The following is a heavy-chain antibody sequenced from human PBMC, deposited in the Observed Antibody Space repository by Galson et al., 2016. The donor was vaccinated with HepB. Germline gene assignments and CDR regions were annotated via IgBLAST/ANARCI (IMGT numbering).Heavy chain of an antibody. CDR2: SIPILSMA. CDR1: GGTFNSYA. Sequence: SVKVSCKASGGTFNSYAFSWVRQAPGQGLEWLGRSIPILSMANYAEKFQGRVTITADISARTAYMELSSLRSEDTAVYYCARDKGLAAAGRGNFDYWGQGTLVTVSS. D-gene: IGHD6-13*01. CDR3: ARDKGLAAAGRGNFDY. J-gene: IGHJ4*02. V-gene: IGHV1-69*04.